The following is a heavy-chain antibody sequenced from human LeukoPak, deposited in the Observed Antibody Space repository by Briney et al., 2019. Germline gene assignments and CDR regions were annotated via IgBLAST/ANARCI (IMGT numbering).Heavy chain of an antibody. J-gene: IGHJ4*02. CDR1: GFTFSSYA. Sequence: PGRSLRLSRAASGFTFSSYAMHWVRQAPGKGLEWVAVISYDGSNKYYADSVKGRFTISRDNSKNTLYLQMNSLRAEDTAVYYCAGGYSYGYLKQFDYWGQGTLVTVSS. D-gene: IGHD5-18*01. CDR2: ISYDGSNK. V-gene: IGHV3-30*04. CDR3: AGGYSYGYLKQFDY.